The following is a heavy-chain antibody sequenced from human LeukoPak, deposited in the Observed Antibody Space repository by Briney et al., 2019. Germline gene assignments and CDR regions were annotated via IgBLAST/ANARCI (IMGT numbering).Heavy chain of an antibody. CDR3: TKERGGGGRRINLMVGGYGP. J-gene: IGHJ5*02. V-gene: IGHV3-30*04. CDR2: ISYHGRDK. D-gene: IGHD3-22*01. CDR1: GFTFSGFA. Sequence: GGSLRLSCAGSGFTFSGFAMHWVRQAPGKGLEWVAAISYHGRDKYYADAASGRFTISRDNSKNTLHLEMNSLRTDDTAVYYCTKERGGGGRRINLMVGGYGPWGQGTQVTVSS.